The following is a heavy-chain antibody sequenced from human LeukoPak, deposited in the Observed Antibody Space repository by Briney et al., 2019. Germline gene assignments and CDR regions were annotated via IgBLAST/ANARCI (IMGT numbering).Heavy chain of an antibody. V-gene: IGHV1-69*13. CDR2: MIPIFGTA. J-gene: IGHJ4*02. CDR3: ARGGDSSGCEGDY. Sequence: ASEKVSCKASGYTFNGYYMHWVRQAPGQGLEWMGGMIPIFGTANYAQKFQGRVTITADESTSTAYMELSSLRFEDTAVYYCARGGDSSGCEGDYWGQGTLVTVSS. D-gene: IGHD6-19*01. CDR1: GYTFNGYY.